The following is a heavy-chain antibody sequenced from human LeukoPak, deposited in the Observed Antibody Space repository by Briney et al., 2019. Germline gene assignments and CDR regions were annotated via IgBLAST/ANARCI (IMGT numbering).Heavy chain of an antibody. CDR1: GGSISSYY. Sequence: SETLSLTCTVSGGSISSYYWSWIRQPPGKGLEWIGYIYYSVSTNYNPSLKSRVTISVDTSKNQFSLKLSSVTAADTAVYYCARSIAAASDDAFDIWGQGTMVTVSS. D-gene: IGHD6-13*01. J-gene: IGHJ3*02. CDR2: IYYSVST. CDR3: ARSIAAASDDAFDI. V-gene: IGHV4-59*12.